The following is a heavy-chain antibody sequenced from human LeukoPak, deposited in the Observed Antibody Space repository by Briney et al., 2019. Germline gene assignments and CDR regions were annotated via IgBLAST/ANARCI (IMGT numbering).Heavy chain of an antibody. CDR3: ARDRRWELLRGYYYYYMDV. CDR2: IYYSGST. V-gene: IGHV4-59*01. D-gene: IGHD1-26*01. Sequence: SETLSLTCSVSGDSITNYYWSWIRQPPGKGLEWIGYIYYSGSTNYNPSLKSRVTISVDTSKNQFSLKLSSVTAADTAVYYCARDRRWELLRGYYYYYMDVWGEGTTVTVSS. CDR1: GDSITNYY. J-gene: IGHJ6*03.